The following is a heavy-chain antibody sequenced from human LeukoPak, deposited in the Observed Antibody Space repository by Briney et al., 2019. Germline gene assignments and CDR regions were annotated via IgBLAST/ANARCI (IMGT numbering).Heavy chain of an antibody. CDR1: GFTFSRYS. Sequence: GGSLRLSCAASGFTFSRYSMNWVRQAPGKGLEWLSHISGSSSNMYYADSVKGRFTISRENGKNSLYLQMNSLRDEDTAVYYCARVGSSGSYWYYFDYWGQGTLVTVSS. D-gene: IGHD3-10*01. CDR3: ARVGSSGSYWYYFDY. V-gene: IGHV3-48*02. CDR2: ISGSSSNM. J-gene: IGHJ4*02.